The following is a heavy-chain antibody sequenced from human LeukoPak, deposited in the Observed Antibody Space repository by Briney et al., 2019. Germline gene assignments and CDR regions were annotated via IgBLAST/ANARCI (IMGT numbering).Heavy chain of an antibody. CDR3: ARGDYVWGSYPDGAFDI. CDR1: GGSFSGYY. V-gene: IGHV4-34*01. D-gene: IGHD3-16*02. Sequence: PSETLSLTCAVYGGSFSGYYWSWIRQPPGKGLEWIGEINHSGSTNYYPSLKSRVTISVDTSKNQFSLKLSSVTAADTAVYYCARGDYVWGSYPDGAFDIWGQGTMVTVSS. J-gene: IGHJ3*02. CDR2: INHSGST.